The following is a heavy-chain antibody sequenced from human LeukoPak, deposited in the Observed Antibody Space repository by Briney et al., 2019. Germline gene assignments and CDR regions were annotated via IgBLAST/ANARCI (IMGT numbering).Heavy chain of an antibody. Sequence: GGSLRLSCAASGFTLNGYSMSWIRQAPGKGLECVSYISSNSSYTNYADSVKGRFTISRDNANNSLFLQMNSLRAEDTAVYYCARGGVVPAVIGYWGQGTLVTVSS. CDR2: ISSNSSYT. D-gene: IGHD2-2*01. J-gene: IGHJ4*02. CDR3: ARGGVVPAVIGY. CDR1: GFTLNGYS. V-gene: IGHV3-11*06.